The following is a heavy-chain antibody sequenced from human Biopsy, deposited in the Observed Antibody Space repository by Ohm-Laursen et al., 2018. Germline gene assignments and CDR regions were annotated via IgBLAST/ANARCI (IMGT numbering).Heavy chain of an antibody. V-gene: IGHV1-69*01. Sequence: SSVKVSCKASGGTFSSFSISWVRQAPGQGLEWMGEINSMFGTTNYAQTFQGRVTITADESTSTAYMEVSSLRSEDTAVYYCAKRGVERGRPLAYWGQGTLVTVSS. CDR2: INSMFGTT. CDR3: AKRGVERGRPLAY. CDR1: GGTFSSFS. D-gene: IGHD1-1*01. J-gene: IGHJ4*02.